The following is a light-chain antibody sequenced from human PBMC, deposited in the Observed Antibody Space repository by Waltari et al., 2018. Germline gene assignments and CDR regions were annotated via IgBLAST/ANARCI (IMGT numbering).Light chain of an antibody. CDR1: QSLNRA. CDR3: QHYLRLPVA. Sequence: EIVLTQSQDTLSLSPGERATLSCRASQSLNRALAWYQQKPGQAPRLLIYGVSTRATGIPDRFSGSGSGADFSLTITRLEPEDFAVYYCQHYLRLPVAFGQGTKVDIK. J-gene: IGKJ1*01. V-gene: IGKV3-20*01. CDR2: GVS.